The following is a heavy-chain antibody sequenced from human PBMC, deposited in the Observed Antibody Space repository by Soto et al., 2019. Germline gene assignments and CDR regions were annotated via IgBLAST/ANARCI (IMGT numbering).Heavy chain of an antibody. CDR2: IYYSGST. J-gene: IGHJ4*02. CDR1: SGSISRSTYY. V-gene: IGHV4-39*01. Sequence: SETLSLTRTVSSGSISRSTYYWGWIRQPPGKGLEWIGSIYYSGSTYYNPSLKSRVTISVDTSKNQFSLKLSSVTAADTAVYYCATFPYSSGWERLDYWGQGTLVTVS. CDR3: ATFPYSSGWERLDY. D-gene: IGHD6-19*01.